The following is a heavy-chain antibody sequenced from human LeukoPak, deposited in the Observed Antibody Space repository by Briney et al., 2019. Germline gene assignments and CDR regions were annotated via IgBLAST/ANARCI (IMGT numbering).Heavy chain of an antibody. Sequence: SGGSLRLSCAASGFTFSSYSMNWVRQAPGKGLEWVSYITSSSSTIYYADPVKGRFTISRDNAKNSLYLQMNSLRAEDTAVYYCARGAQRFLEWLSEAYYMDVWGKGTTVTVSS. CDR2: ITSSSSTI. D-gene: IGHD3-3*01. CDR1: GFTFSSYS. V-gene: IGHV3-48*01. J-gene: IGHJ6*03. CDR3: ARGAQRFLEWLSEAYYMDV.